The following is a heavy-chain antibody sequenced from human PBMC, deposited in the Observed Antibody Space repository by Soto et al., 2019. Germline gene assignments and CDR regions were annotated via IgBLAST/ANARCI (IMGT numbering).Heavy chain of an antibody. J-gene: IGHJ4*02. CDR1: GFTFSDYY. V-gene: IGHV3-11*01. D-gene: IGHD3-9*01. CDR2: ISSSGSTI. CDR3: ARGGKILRYFDWSQRIYYFDY. Sequence: SGGSLRLSCAASGFTFSDYYMSWIRQAPGKGLEWVSYISSSGSTIYYADSVKGRFTISRDNAKNSLYLQMNSLRAEDTAVYYCARGGKILRYFDWSQRIYYFDYWGQGTLVTVSS.